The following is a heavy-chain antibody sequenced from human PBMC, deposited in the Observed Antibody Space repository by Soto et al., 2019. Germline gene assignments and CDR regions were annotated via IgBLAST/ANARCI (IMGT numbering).Heavy chain of an antibody. D-gene: IGHD2-2*01. Sequence: SETLSLTCAVSGVSISSPNWWSWLRQPPGKGLEWIGEIHHTGNTNYNPSLKSRVTISVDKSENQFSLQMRSVAAADTAVYFCARILPYSSSGCFQAFDYRGQGTPVTVSS. CDR1: GVSISSPNW. CDR3: ARILPYSSSGCFQAFDY. V-gene: IGHV4-4*02. J-gene: IGHJ4*02. CDR2: IHHTGNT.